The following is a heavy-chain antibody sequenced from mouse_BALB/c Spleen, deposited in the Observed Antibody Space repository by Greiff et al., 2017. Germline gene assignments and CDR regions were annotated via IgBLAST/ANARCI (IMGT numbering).Heavy chain of an antibody. CDR2: IWAGGST. V-gene: IGHV2-9*02. CDR1: GFSLTSYG. CDR3: ARDQYYGSSNWYFDV. D-gene: IGHD1-1*01. J-gene: IGHJ1*01. Sequence: QVQLKESGPGLVAPSQSLSITCTVSGFSLTSYGVHWVRQPPGKGLEWLGVIWAGGSTNYNSALMSRLSISKDNSKSQVFLKMNSLQTDDTAMYYCARDQYYGSSNWYFDVWGAGTTVTVSS.